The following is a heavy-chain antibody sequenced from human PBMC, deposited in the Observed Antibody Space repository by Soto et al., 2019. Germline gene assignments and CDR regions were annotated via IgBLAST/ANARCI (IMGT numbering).Heavy chain of an antibody. CDR2: INPSGGST. V-gene: IGHV1-46*03. Sequence: GASVKVSCKASGYTFTSYYMHWVRQAPGQGLEWMGIINPSGGSTSYAQKFQGRVTMTRDTSTSTVYMELSSLRSEDTAVYYCARGSPRPYYYYYYMDVWGKGTTVTVSS. J-gene: IGHJ6*03. CDR1: GYTFTSYY. CDR3: ARGSPRPYYYYYYMDV.